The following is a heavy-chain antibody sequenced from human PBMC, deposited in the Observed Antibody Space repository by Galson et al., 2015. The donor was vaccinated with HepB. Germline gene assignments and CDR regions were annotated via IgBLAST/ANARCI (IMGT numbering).Heavy chain of an antibody. Sequence: SLRLSCAASGFTFSDYYMSWIRQAPGKGLEWVSYISSSSYTNYADSVKGRFTISRDNAKNSLYLQMNSLRAEDTAVYYCARYYRTSNYYYYGMYVWGQGTTVTVSS. J-gene: IGHJ6*02. CDR3: ARYYRTSNYYYYGMYV. CDR2: ISSSSYT. CDR1: GFTFSDYY. D-gene: IGHD4-11*01. V-gene: IGHV3-11*06.